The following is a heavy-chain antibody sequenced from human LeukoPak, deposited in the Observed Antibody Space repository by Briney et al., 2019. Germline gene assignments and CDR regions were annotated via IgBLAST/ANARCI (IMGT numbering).Heavy chain of an antibody. CDR1: GGSISSSSYY. J-gene: IGHJ5*02. CDR2: IYYSGST. Sequence: SETLSLTCTVSGGSISSSSYYWGWIRQPPGKGLEWIGSIYYSGSTYYNPSLKSRVTISVDTSKNQFSLKLSSVTAADTAVYYCARAMPYLRGIDPRGQGTLVTVSS. V-gene: IGHV4-39*07. D-gene: IGHD5-12*01. CDR3: ARAMPYLRGIDP.